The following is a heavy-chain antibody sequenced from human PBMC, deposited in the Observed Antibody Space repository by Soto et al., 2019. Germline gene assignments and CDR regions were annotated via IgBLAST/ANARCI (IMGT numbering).Heavy chain of an antibody. J-gene: IGHJ2*01. CDR2: IYYSGST. V-gene: IGHV4-31*03. CDR3: ARMNSSSSNWYFDL. CDR1: GGSISSGGYY. D-gene: IGHD6-6*01. Sequence: QVQLQESGPGLVKPSQTLSLTCTVSGGSISSGGYYWSWIRQHPGKGLEWIGNIYYSGSTYYNPSLKSRVTISVDTSKNQFSLKLSSVTAADTAVYYCARMNSSSSNWYFDLWGRGTLVTVSS.